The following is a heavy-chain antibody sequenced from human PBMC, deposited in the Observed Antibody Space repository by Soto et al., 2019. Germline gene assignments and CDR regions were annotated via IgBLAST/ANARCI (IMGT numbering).Heavy chain of an antibody. V-gene: IGHV5-51*01. CDR2: VYPDDSDI. Sequence: GESLKISCRGSGYDFTTYWIGWVRQMPGKGPEWVGTVYPDDSDIRYSPSFEAHVTISADKSTSTAFLQWSSLKASDTAMYYCATAYVYDFENSNYYRDAFDIWGQGTLVTVSS. CDR1: GYDFTTYW. CDR3: ATAYVYDFENSNYYRDAFDI. J-gene: IGHJ3*02. D-gene: IGHD3-22*01.